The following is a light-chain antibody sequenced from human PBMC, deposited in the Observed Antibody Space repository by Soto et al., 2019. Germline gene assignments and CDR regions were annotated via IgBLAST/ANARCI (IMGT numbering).Light chain of an antibody. Sequence: QSALTQPPSASGSPGQSVTISCTGTSSDVGDYNYVSWYQQHPGKAPKLMIYEVSKRPSGVPDRFSGSKSGSTASLTVSGLQAEDEADYYCRSYAGGNNWVFGGGTKLTVL. CDR2: EVS. CDR1: SSDVGDYNY. CDR3: RSYAGGNNWV. V-gene: IGLV2-8*01. J-gene: IGLJ3*02.